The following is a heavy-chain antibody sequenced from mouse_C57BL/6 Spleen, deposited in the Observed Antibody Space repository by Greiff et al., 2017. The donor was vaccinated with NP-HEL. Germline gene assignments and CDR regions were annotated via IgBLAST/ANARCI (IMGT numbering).Heavy chain of an antibody. Sequence: QVQLKESGPGLVAPSQCLSITCTVSGFSLTSYAISWVRQPPGKGLEWLGVIWTGGGTNYNSALKSRLSISKDNSKSQVFLKMNSLQTDDTARYYCARNWGTTVVATDWYFDVWGTGTTVTVSS. CDR2: IWTGGGT. V-gene: IGHV2-9-1*01. D-gene: IGHD1-1*01. CDR3: ARNWGTTVVATDWYFDV. CDR1: GFSLTSYA. J-gene: IGHJ1*03.